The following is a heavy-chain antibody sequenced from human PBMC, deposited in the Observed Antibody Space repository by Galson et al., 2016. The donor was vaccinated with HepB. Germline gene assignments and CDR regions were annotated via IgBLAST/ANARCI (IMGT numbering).Heavy chain of an antibody. D-gene: IGHD2-2*01. CDR3: ARDVGYETLDC. J-gene: IGHJ4*02. V-gene: IGHV3-7*01. Sequence: SLRLSCAGSGFSLSTYWMVWVRQAPGKGLEWVANINRVGSEKYSVEGRFSISRDNAKNSLYLQMDSLRAEDTAVYYCARDVGYETLDCWGQGTLVTVSA. CDR1: GFSLSTYW. CDR2: INRVGSEK.